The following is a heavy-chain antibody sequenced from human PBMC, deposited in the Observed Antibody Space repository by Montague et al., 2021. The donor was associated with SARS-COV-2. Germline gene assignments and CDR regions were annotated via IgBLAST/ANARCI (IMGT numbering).Heavy chain of an antibody. CDR3: ARHYSATLPAVY. Sequence: TNYNPSLTGRVTMSVDTSKNQFSLKVNSVTAADTAVYYCARHYSATLPAVYWGQGTLV. D-gene: IGHD2-15*01. CDR2: T. J-gene: IGHJ4*02. V-gene: IGHV4-59*08.